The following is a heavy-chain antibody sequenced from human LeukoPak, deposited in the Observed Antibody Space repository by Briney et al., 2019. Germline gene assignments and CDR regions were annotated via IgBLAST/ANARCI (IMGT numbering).Heavy chain of an antibody. CDR3: ASGRYSSSPEFDY. V-gene: IGHV4-59*01. J-gene: IGHJ4*02. Sequence: SETLSLTCTVSGGSISSYYWSWIRQPPGKGLEWIGYIYYSGSTNYNPSLKSRVTISVDTSKNQFSLKLSSVTAADTAVYYCASGRYSSSPEFDYWGQGTLVTVSS. CDR1: GGSISSYY. D-gene: IGHD6-6*01. CDR2: IYYSGST.